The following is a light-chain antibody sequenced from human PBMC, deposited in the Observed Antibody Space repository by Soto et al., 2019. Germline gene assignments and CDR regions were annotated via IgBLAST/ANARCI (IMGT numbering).Light chain of an antibody. CDR3: QQYNNWPYT. CDR1: QSVRSN. Sequence: EIVMTQSPATLSVSPGERATLSCRASQSVRSNLAWYQQKPGQAPRLLIYGASTRATVIPARFSGIGSGTEFTLTISSLQSEEFAVYYCQQYNNWPYTFGQGTKLEIK. CDR2: GAS. J-gene: IGKJ2*01. V-gene: IGKV3-15*01.